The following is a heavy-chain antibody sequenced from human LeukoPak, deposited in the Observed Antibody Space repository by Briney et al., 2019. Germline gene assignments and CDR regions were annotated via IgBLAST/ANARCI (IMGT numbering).Heavy chain of an antibody. CDR3: ARDRRHVGRGYYYYYGMDV. CDR1: GFTFSSYA. CDR2: ISGSGGST. D-gene: IGHD1-26*01. V-gene: IGHV3-23*01. Sequence: GGSLRLSCAASGFTFSSYAMSWVRQAPGKGLEWVSAISGSGGSTYYADSVKGRFTISRDNAKNSLYLQMNSLRAEDTAVYYCARDRRHVGRGYYYYYGMDVWGQGTTVTVSS. J-gene: IGHJ6*02.